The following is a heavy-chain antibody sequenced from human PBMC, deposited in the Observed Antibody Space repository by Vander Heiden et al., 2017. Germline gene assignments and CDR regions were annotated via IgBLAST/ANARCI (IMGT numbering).Heavy chain of an antibody. CDR3: AHFAVAGAPTLDY. V-gene: IGHV2-5*02. D-gene: IGHD6-19*01. J-gene: IGHJ4*02. CDR2: IYWDNDQ. Sequence: QITFKESGPPLLTPTQTLTPTCTLSGFPLTASGVGVGWIRQPPGKALEWLALIYWDNDQRFSPSLQSRLTITKDTSRNQVVLTMTNMDPVDTATYYCAHFAVAGAPTLDYWGQGTLVTVSS. CDR1: GFPLTASGVG.